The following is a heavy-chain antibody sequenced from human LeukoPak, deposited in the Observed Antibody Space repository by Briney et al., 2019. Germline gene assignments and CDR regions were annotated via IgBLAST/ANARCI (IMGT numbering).Heavy chain of an antibody. CDR3: ARVGVVRGVTNAFDI. Sequence: SETLSLTCTVAGGSISSYYWSWIRQPPGKGLEWIGYIYYSGSTNYNPSLKSRVTISVKTSKNQFSRKLSSVTAEDTAVYYCARVGVVRGVTNAFDIWGQGTMVTVSS. J-gene: IGHJ3*02. CDR2: IYYSGST. D-gene: IGHD3-10*01. CDR1: GGSISSYY. V-gene: IGHV4-59*01.